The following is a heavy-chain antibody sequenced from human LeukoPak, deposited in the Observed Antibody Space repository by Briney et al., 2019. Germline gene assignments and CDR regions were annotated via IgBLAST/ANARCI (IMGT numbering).Heavy chain of an antibody. CDR2: ISGSGGST. J-gene: IGHJ4*02. D-gene: IGHD2/OR15-2a*01. CDR3: ARRIYYFDY. V-gene: IGHV3-23*01. Sequence: GGSLRLSCAASGFTFSSYAMSWVRQAPGKGLEWVSAISGSGGSTYYADSVKGRFTISRDNGKNSLYLQMNSLRAEDTAFYYCARRIYYFDYWGQGTLVTVSS. CDR1: GFTFSSYA.